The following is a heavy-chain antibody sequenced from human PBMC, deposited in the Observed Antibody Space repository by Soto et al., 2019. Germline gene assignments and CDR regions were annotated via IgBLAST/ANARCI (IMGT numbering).Heavy chain of an antibody. D-gene: IGHD6-19*01. CDR2: IYPGDSDT. CDR3: ARLPVADDYYYYGMDV. J-gene: IGHJ6*02. V-gene: IGHV5-51*01. CDR1: GYSFTSYW. Sequence: PGESLKISCKGSGYSFTSYWIGWVRPMPGKGLEWMGIIYPGDSDTRYSPSFQGQVTISADKSISTAYLQWSSLKASDTAMYYCARLPVADDYYYYGMDVWGQGTTVTVSS.